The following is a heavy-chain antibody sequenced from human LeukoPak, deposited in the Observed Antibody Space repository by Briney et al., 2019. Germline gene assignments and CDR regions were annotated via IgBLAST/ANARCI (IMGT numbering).Heavy chain of an antibody. V-gene: IGHV1-2*02. J-gene: IGHJ4*02. CDR2: INPNSGGT. Sequence: ASVKVSCKASGYTFTGYYMHWVRQAPGQGLEWMGWINPNSGGTNYAQKFQGRVTMTTDTSTSTAYMELRSLRSDDTAVYYCARDDYSIDYWGQGTLVTVSS. CDR3: ARDDYSIDY. D-gene: IGHD4-11*01. CDR1: GYTFTGYY.